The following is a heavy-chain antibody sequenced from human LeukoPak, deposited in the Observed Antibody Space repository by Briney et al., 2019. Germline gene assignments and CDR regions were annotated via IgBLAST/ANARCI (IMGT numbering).Heavy chain of an antibody. D-gene: IGHD3-10*01. CDR2: IRYDGSDS. CDR3: AKRGIDGSGSLDY. J-gene: IGHJ4*02. V-gene: IGHV3-30*02. CDR1: GFTFGAYS. Sequence: GGSLRLSCAAYGFTFGAYSMNWVRQAPGKGLQWVTFIRYDGSDSYYADSVKGRFTVSRDNSKNTLFLQMNSLRGDDTAVYYCAKRGIDGSGSLDYWGQGTLVTVSS.